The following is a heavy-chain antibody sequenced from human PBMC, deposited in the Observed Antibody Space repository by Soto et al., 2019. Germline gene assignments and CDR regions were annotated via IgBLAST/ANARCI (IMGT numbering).Heavy chain of an antibody. CDR1: GGSITSNHW. Sequence: LQLQESGPGLVKPSGTLSLTCSVSGGSITSNHWWSWVRQAPGKGLEWIGEIFHRGTSHHNPSLESRVTLSVDKSKNQFSLMLTSVTAADTAVYYCASKYCPSTICYLFDNWGQGALVTVSS. J-gene: IGHJ4*02. CDR3: ASKYCPSTICYLFDN. CDR2: IFHRGTS. V-gene: IGHV4-4*02. D-gene: IGHD2-15*01.